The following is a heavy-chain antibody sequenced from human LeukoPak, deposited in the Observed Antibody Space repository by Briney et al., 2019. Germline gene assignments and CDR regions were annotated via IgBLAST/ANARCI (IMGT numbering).Heavy chain of an antibody. CDR1: GFTFSSYD. CDR3: ARGGEQLVSSDPGSFDY. D-gene: IGHD6-6*01. J-gene: IGHJ4*02. CDR2: IGTAGDT. V-gene: IGHV3-13*01. Sequence: PGGSLRLSCAASGFTFSSYDMHWVRHATGKGLEWVSAIGTAGDTYYPGSVKGRFTISRENAKNSLYLQMNSLRAGDMAVYYCARGGEQLVSSDPGSFDYWGQGTLVTVSS.